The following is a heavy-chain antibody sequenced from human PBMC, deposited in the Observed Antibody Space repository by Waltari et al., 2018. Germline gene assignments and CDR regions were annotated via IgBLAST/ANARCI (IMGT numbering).Heavy chain of an antibody. CDR2: IYMSGST. CDR3: ASNRLIAPGVFDS. Sequence: QVQLQESGPGLVKPSQTLSLTCTVFGDSLSSGRYYWSWMRQPAGKGLEWVGRIYMSGSTNDNPSLRGRVTLSEDTSKNQFSLRLTSVTAADTAVYYCASNRLIAPGVFDSWGQGTLVTVSS. V-gene: IGHV4-61*02. D-gene: IGHD2-8*01. J-gene: IGHJ4*02. CDR1: GDSLSSGRYY.